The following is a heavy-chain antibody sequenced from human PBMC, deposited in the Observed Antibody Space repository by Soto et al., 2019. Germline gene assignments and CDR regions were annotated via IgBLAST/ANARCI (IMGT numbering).Heavy chain of an antibody. CDR2: IIPLYDSP. CDR3: ARGSHYGDALY. CDR1: GGTSSTYA. D-gene: IGHD4-17*01. V-gene: IGHV1-69*06. J-gene: IGHJ4*02. Sequence: QVQLVQSGADVKKPGSSARVSCKASGGTSSTYAVHWVRQAPGQGLEWMGGIIPLYDSPYYARNFQGRFTIAADKSTDTAYMELRRLGYEDTAVYYCARGSHYGDALYWGQGTLVTVSS.